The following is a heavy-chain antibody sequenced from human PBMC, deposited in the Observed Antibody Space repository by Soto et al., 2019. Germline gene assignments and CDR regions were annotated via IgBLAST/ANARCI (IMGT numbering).Heavy chain of an antibody. J-gene: IGHJ6*02. CDR1: GYTFTSYY. Sequence: ASVKVSCKASGYTFTSYYMHWVRQAPGQGLEWMGIINPSGGSTSYAQKFQGRVTMTRDTSTSTVYMELSSLRSEDTAVYYCAREKVVPAAINYYYYGMDVWGQGTTVTVSS. D-gene: IGHD2-2*01. V-gene: IGHV1-46*01. CDR2: INPSGGST. CDR3: AREKVVPAAINYYYYGMDV.